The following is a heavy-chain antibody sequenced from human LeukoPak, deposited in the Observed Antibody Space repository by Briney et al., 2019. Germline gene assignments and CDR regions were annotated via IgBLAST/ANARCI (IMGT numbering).Heavy chain of an antibody. CDR2: IYYSGST. CDR1: GGSISSYY. D-gene: IGHD6-13*01. Sequence: PSETLSLTCTVSGGSISSYYWSWIRQPPGKGLEWIGYIYYSGSTNYNPFLKSRVTISVDTSKNQFSLKLSSVTAADTAVYYCARDESGTFDYWGQGTLVTVSS. CDR3: ARDESGTFDY. J-gene: IGHJ4*02. V-gene: IGHV4-59*01.